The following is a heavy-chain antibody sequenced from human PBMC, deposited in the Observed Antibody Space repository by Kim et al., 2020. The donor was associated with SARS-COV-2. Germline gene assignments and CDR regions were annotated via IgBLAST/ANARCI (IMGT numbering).Heavy chain of an antibody. V-gene: IGHV4-59*01. Sequence: SETLSLTCTVSGGSISSYYWSWIRQPPGKGLEWIGYIYYSGSTNYNPSLKSRVTISVDTSKNQFSLKLSSVTAADTAVYYCARDGSQRDHYGMDVWGQGTTVTVSS. CDR1: GGSISSYY. J-gene: IGHJ6*02. CDR2: IYYSGST. CDR3: ARDGSQRDHYGMDV.